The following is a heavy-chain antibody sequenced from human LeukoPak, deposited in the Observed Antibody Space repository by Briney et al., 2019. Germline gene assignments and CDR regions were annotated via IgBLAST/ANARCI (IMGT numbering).Heavy chain of an antibody. CDR1: GFTFTSSA. V-gene: IGHV1-58*01. Sequence: SVKVSCKASGFTFTSSAVQWVRQARGQRLEWIGWIVVGSGNTNYAQKFQERVTITRDMSTSTAYMELSSLRSEDTAVYYCAAGYCSGGSCYPYYYYGMDVWGQGTTVTVSS. D-gene: IGHD2-15*01. CDR2: IVVGSGNT. CDR3: AAGYCSGGSCYPYYYYGMDV. J-gene: IGHJ6*02.